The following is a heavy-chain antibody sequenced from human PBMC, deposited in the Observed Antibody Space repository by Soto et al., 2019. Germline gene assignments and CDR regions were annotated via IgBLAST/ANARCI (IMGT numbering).Heavy chain of an antibody. V-gene: IGHV1-3*01. D-gene: IGHD3-3*01. J-gene: IGHJ6*02. CDR1: GYTFTSYA. CDR2: INAGNGNT. Sequence: ASVKVSCKASGYTFTSYARHWVCQAPGQRLEWMGWINAGNGNTKYSQKVQGRVTITRDTSASTAYMELSSLRSEDTAVYYCARVLLRFLEWSSNYLMAVSGQGSTVPVSS. CDR3: ARVLLRFLEWSSNYLMAV.